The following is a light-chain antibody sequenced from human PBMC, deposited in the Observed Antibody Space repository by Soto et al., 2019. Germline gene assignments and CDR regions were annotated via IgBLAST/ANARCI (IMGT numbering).Light chain of an antibody. J-gene: IGKJ4*01. Sequence: DIVMTQSPDSLVVSLGERATINCKSSQSVLHSPNNKNYVAWYQQKPGQPPQLLIYWPSTRESGVPDRFSGSGSGTDFTITSSSLQAEDVAVYYCQQYYSIPLTFGGGTKVEIK. CDR3: QQYYSIPLT. CDR1: QSVLHSPNNKNY. CDR2: WPS. V-gene: IGKV4-1*01.